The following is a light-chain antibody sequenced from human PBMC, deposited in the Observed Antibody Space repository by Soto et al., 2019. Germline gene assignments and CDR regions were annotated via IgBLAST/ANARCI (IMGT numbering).Light chain of an antibody. V-gene: IGKV1-39*01. J-gene: IGKJ5*01. CDR1: QTISHY. CDR2: GAS. CDR3: QQSYTTPIT. Sequence: DIQMTQSPSSLSASVGDRVTITCRASQTISHYLNWYQHKPGKAPKLLIFGASSLQSGVPSRFSGSGSETDFTLTISSLQPEDFATYYCQQSYTTPITLGQGTRLEIK.